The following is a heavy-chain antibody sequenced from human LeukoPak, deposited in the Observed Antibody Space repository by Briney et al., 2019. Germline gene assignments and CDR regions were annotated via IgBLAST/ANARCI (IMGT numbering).Heavy chain of an antibody. CDR1: GGTLSSYA. J-gene: IGHJ4*02. Sequence: GAPVKVSCKAPGGTLSSYAISWVRQAPGQGLEWMGGIIPIFGTANYAQKFQGRVTITADESTSTAYMELSSLRSEDTAVYYCARGSIGYCSGGSCYSGHYWGQGTLVTVSS. CDR3: ARGSIGYCSGGSCYSGHY. V-gene: IGHV1-69*13. D-gene: IGHD2-15*01. CDR2: IIPIFGTA.